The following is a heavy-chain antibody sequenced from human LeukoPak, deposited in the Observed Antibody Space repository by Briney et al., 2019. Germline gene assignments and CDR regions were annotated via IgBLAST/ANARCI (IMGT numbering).Heavy chain of an antibody. J-gene: IGHJ4*02. Sequence: GESLKISCKGSGYSFTSYWIAWVRQVPGRGLEWMGIIYPGDSRIRYSPSFQGQATISADKSITTAYLQWSSLKASDTAIYYCARAYSSGWQYFDYWGQGTLVTVSS. CDR2: IYPGDSRI. V-gene: IGHV5-51*01. D-gene: IGHD6-19*01. CDR1: GYSFTSYW. CDR3: ARAYSSGWQYFDY.